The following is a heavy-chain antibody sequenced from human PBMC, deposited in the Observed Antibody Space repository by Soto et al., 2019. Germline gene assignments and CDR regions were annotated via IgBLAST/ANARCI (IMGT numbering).Heavy chain of an antibody. J-gene: IGHJ1*01. D-gene: IGHD6-19*01. V-gene: IGHV3-30*18. CDR3: AKDRVSAHTHGWPQGH. Sequence: PGGSLRLSCAASGCTFSHYGMHWVRQAPGKELEWVAVISNDGNNKYYADSVKGRFTISRDNSKNTLDLQLNSLRAEDTAVYFCAKDRVSAHTHGWPQGHWG. CDR2: ISNDGNNK. CDR1: GCTFSHYG.